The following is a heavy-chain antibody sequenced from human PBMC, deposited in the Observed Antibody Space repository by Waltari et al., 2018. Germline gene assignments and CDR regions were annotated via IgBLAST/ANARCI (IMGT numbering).Heavy chain of an antibody. CDR2: IKSKTDGGTT. J-gene: IGHJ4*02. CDR1: GFTFSNAW. CDR3: TSTTRWELLDY. D-gene: IGHD1-26*01. Sequence: ELQLVESGGGLVKPGGSLRLSCAASGFTFSNAWMSWVRQSPGKGLEWVGRIKSKTDGGTTDYAAPVKGRFTISRDDSKNTLYLQMNSLKTEDTAVYYCTSTTRWELLDYWGQGTLVTVSS. V-gene: IGHV3-15*01.